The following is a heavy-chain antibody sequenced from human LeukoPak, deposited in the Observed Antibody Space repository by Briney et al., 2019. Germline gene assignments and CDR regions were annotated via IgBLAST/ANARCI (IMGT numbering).Heavy chain of an antibody. D-gene: IGHD2-21*01. CDR2: IIPILGIA. V-gene: IGHV1-69*04. CDR1: GGTFSSYA. J-gene: IGHJ4*02. CDR3: ARSYSISGRCGGDCYFHVY. Sequence: GASVKVSCKASGGTFSSYAISWVRQAPGQGLEWMGRIIPILGIANYAQKFQGRVTITADKSTSTAYMELSSLRSEDTAVYYCARSYSISGRCGGDCYFHVYWGQGTLVTVSS.